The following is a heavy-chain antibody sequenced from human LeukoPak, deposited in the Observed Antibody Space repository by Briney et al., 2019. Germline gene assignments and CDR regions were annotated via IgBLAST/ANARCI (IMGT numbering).Heavy chain of an antibody. CDR3: ARGPLHKITIFGVVIIDWYFDL. V-gene: IGHV4-4*07. CDR2: IHTSGST. D-gene: IGHD3-3*01. Sequence: PSETLSLTCTVSGGSISSYYWTWIRQPAGKGLEWIGRIHTSGSTNHNPSLKSRVTISVDTSKNQFSLKLSSVTAADTAVYYCARGPLHKITIFGVVIIDWYFDLWGRGTLVTVSS. CDR1: GGSISSYY. J-gene: IGHJ2*01.